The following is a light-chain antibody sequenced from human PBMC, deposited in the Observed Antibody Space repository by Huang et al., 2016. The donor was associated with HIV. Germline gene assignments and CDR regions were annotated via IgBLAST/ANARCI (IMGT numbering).Light chain of an antibody. Sequence: DIQMTQSPSSLSASVGDRVTITCQASEDISNFLNWYQQKPGKAPTLLIYDAANLETGVPSRVSGSGSGTDFTFTISSLQPEDIATYYCQQYDNLPMYTFGQGTKLEIK. CDR1: EDISNF. CDR2: DAA. J-gene: IGKJ2*01. V-gene: IGKV1-33*01. CDR3: QQYDNLPMYT.